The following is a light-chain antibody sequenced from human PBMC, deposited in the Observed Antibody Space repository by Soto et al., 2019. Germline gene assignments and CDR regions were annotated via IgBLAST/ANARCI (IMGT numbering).Light chain of an antibody. V-gene: IGKV1-5*03. J-gene: IGKJ1*01. CDR3: QQYNSYSRGT. CDR1: QNINNW. CDR2: TAS. Sequence: DIQMTQSPSTLSASVGDRVTITCRASQNINNWLAWYQQKPGKAPKLLIYTASSLESGVPSRFSGSGSGTEFTLTISCLQPDDFATYYCQQYNSYSRGTFGQGTKVDIK.